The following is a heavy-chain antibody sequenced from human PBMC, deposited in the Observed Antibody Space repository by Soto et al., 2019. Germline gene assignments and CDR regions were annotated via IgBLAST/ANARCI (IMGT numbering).Heavy chain of an antibody. D-gene: IGHD2-2*01. CDR1: GGSFSGYY. Sequence: SETLSLTCAVYGGSFSGYYWSWIRQPPGKGLEWIGEINHSGSTNYNPSLKSRVTISVDTSKNQFSLKLSSVTAADTAVYYCARGYPSPYDYWGPATLVTVSS. CDR2: INHSGST. CDR3: ARGYPSPYDY. V-gene: IGHV4-34*01. J-gene: IGHJ4*02.